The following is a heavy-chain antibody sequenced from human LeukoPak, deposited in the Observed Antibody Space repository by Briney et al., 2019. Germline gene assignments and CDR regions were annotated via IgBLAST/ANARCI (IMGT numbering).Heavy chain of an antibody. V-gene: IGHV4-61*02. CDR2: ICASGST. CDR3: ARGLSNLEY. D-gene: IGHD4-11*01. CDR1: VRSISSGCYC. J-gene: IGHJ4*02. Sequence: PSETLSLTCTVSVRSISSGCYCWSWSPQPTGKGLEWIRRICASGSTNYNPYLKSRVTISVDTSKNQFSMELSSVTAAVTAVYYCARGLSNLEYWGQGTLVTVSS.